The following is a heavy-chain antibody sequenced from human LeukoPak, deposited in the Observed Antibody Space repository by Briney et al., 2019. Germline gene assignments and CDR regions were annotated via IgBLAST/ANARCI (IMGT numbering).Heavy chain of an antibody. CDR3: VRSFPRYIPVTGTGGGS. CDR2: FSPDHGET. D-gene: IGHD3-10*01. J-gene: IGHJ5*02. V-gene: IGHV1-24*01. Sequence: ASVKVSCKVSGSRLTEFSMHWVRQSPGKGLEWMGGFSPDHGETLYAQRFQGRVAVTEDRSTDTAYMELSGLTSEDTAVYYCVRSFPRYIPVTGTGGGSWGQGTLVTVSS. CDR1: GSRLTEFS.